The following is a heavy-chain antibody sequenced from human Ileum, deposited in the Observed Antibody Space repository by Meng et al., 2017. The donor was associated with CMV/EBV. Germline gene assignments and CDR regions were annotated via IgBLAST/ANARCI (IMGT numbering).Heavy chain of an antibody. V-gene: IGHV3-30*02. J-gene: IGHJ5*02. CDR1: GFTFSIFG. CDR3: ARDQTGSGDLFDP. CDR2: IRYDGSNK. D-gene: IGHD2-21*01. Sequence: ASGFTFSIFGMHWVRQASVKGLEWVALIRYDGSNKYYGDSVKGRFTISRDNSRDTLYLQMSSLRVEDTAVYYCARDQTGSGDLFDPWGQGTLVTVSS.